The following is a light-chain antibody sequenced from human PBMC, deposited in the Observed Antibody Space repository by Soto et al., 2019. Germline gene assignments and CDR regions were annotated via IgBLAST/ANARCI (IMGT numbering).Light chain of an antibody. J-gene: IGKJ3*01. V-gene: IGKV3-20*01. Sequence: EIVLTQSPGTLSLSPGERATLSCRASRTLSINSLAWYQQKPGQAPRLLIYAASTRATDIPERLSGSGSGTDFTLSISSLEPDEFPLYYCQQYDASPLTFGPGTTVEIK. CDR3: QQYDASPLT. CDR1: RTLSINS. CDR2: AAS.